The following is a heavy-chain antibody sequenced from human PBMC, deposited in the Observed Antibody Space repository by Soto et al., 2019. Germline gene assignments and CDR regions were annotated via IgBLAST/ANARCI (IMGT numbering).Heavy chain of an antibody. Sequence: ASVEVSCKASGYTFRRYSMPWVRQAPGQRLEWMGWINAGNGNTKYSQKFQGRVTITRDTSASTAYMDLSSLRSEDTAVYYCARDILFDYWGQGTLVTVSS. V-gene: IGHV1-3*01. J-gene: IGHJ4*02. CDR3: ARDILFDY. CDR2: INAGNGNT. CDR1: GYTFRRYS. D-gene: IGHD2-15*01.